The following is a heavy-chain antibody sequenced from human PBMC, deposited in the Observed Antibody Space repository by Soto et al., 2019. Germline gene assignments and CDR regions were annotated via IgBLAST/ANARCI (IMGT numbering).Heavy chain of an antibody. CDR3: ARGGPSSSSSWYPY. CDR1: GFTFSSYW. J-gene: IGHJ4*02. D-gene: IGHD6-13*01. Sequence: GGSLRLSCAASGFTFSSYWMHWVRQAPGKGLVWVSRIKSDGSTTNYAGSVKGRFTISRDNVKNTLYLQLNSLRAEDTAVYYCARGGPSSSSSWYPYWGQGTLVTVSS. CDR2: IKSDGSTT. V-gene: IGHV3-74*01.